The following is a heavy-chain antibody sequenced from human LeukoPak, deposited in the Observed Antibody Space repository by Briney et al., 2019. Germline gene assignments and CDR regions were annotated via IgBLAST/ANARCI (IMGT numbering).Heavy chain of an antibody. Sequence: GASVKVSCKASGYTFTGYYMHWVRQAPGQGLEWMGWIYPNSGGTNYAQKFQGRVTMTRDTSISTAYMELSRLRSDDTAVYYCARRRDSRGYYYGMDVWGQGATVTVSS. CDR2: IYPNSGGT. J-gene: IGHJ6*02. D-gene: IGHD3-22*01. CDR3: ARRRDSRGYYYGMDV. CDR1: GYTFTGYY. V-gene: IGHV1-2*02.